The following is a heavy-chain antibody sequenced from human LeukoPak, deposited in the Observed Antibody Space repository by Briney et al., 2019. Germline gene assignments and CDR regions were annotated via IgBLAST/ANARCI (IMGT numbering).Heavy chain of an antibody. CDR3: ARGPSITMVRGGQWYYYMDV. V-gene: IGHV1-46*01. CDR1: GYTFTSYY. D-gene: IGHD3-10*01. Sequence: ASVKVSCKASGYTFTSYYIHWVRQAPGQGLEWMGLINPSGGSTNYAQKFQGRVTMTRDTSTSTVYMELSSLRSEDTAVYYCARGPSITMVRGGQWYYYMDVWGKGTTVTISS. J-gene: IGHJ6*03. CDR2: INPSGGST.